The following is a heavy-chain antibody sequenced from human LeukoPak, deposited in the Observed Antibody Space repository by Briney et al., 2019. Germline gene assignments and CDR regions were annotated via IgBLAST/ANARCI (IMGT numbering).Heavy chain of an antibody. CDR3: ARDSIEAPGLVFDF. Sequence: GASVKVSCKASGGTFSSYAISWVRQAPGQGLEWMGWINLNSGDTRYAQRFQGRLTVTRDTSISTAYMDLNGLRSDDTAVYYCARDSIEAPGLVFDFWGQGTMVTISS. CDR2: INLNSGDT. D-gene: IGHD6-13*01. J-gene: IGHJ3*01. V-gene: IGHV1-2*02. CDR1: GGTFSSYA.